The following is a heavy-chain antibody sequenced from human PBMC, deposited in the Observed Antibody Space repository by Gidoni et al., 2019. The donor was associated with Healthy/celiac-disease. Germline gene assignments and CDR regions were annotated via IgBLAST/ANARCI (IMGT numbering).Heavy chain of an antibody. D-gene: IGHD2-15*01. J-gene: IGHJ6*02. Sequence: QVQLVQSGAEVKKPGASVKVSFQPSGYTFTSYYMHWVRQAPGQGLEWMGIINPSGGSTSYAQKFQSRVTMTRDTSTSTVYMELSSLRSEDTAVYYCARDTPPGEDIVVVVAATDYYYYGMDVWGQGTTVTVSS. CDR1: GYTFTSYY. CDR3: ARDTPPGEDIVVVVAATDYYYYGMDV. CDR2: INPSGGST. V-gene: IGHV1-46*01.